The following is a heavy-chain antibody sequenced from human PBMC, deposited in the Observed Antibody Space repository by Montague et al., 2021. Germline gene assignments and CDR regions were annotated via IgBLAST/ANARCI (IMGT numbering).Heavy chain of an antibody. Sequence: SLILSCEASGFSFSSYWMHWVRQAPGKGLLWVSRITLDGSSTTFXDSVKGRFTTSRDNAKATLYLQMNSLRVEDTAVYYCARNLASAAPGAFDIWGQGTMVTVSS. V-gene: IGHV3-74*01. J-gene: IGHJ3*02. CDR3: ARNLASAAPGAFDI. CDR1: GFSFSSYW. D-gene: IGHD6-13*01. CDR2: ITLDGSST.